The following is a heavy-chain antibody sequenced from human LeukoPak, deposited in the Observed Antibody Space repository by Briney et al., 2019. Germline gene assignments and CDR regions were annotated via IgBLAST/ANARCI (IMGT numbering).Heavy chain of an antibody. CDR3: ARHPSTYYYDSSGYKRYYYYGMDV. CDR1: GGSISSYY. CDR2: IYTSGST. Sequence: SETLSLTCTVSGGSISSYYWSWIRQPPGKGLEWIGYIYTSGSTNYNPSLKSRVTISVGTSKNQFSLKLSSVTAADTAVYYCARHPSTYYYDSSGYKRYYYYGMDVWGQGTTVTVSS. J-gene: IGHJ6*02. D-gene: IGHD3-22*01. V-gene: IGHV4-4*09.